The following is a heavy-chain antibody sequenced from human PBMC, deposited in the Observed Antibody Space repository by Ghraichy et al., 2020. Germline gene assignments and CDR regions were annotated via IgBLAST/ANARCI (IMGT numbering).Heavy chain of an antibody. J-gene: IGHJ4*01. CDR3: ARAEYGD. D-gene: IGHD3-10*01. V-gene: IGHV4-38-2*02. Sequence: SQTLSLTCTVSGFSIGSGYYWGWFRQPPGKGLEWLGSILRSGSTSYNPSLKGRISISLDTSKNQFSLKVTSVTAADTAVYYCARAEYGDWGQGALVTVSS. CDR2: ILRSGST. CDR1: GFSIGSGYY.